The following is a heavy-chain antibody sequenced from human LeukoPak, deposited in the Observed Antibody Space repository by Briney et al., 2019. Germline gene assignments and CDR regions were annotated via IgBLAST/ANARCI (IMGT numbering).Heavy chain of an antibody. CDR3: ARGGYSDY. D-gene: IGHD2-15*01. CDR2: ISGYKGPT. CDR1: GYPFAHFA. J-gene: IGHJ4*02. V-gene: IGHV1-18*01. Sequence: ASVKVSCKTSGYPFAHFAISGVRQARGQGLEWVGWISGYKGPTYYAPKLQDRVTLTTDSSTSTAYMELRNLRPDDTAVYYCARGGYSDYWGQGTLVTVSS.